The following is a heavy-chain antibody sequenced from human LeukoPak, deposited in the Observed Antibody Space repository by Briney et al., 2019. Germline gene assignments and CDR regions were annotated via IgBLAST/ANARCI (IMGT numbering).Heavy chain of an antibody. V-gene: IGHV4-4*07. CDR3: ARERNYDFWSGSQGPMDV. J-gene: IGHJ6*04. D-gene: IGHD3-3*01. CDR2: IYTSGST. CDR1: GGSISSYY. Sequence: SETLSLTCTVSGGSISSYYWSWIGQPAGKGLEWIGGIYTSGSTNYNPSLKSRVTISVDTSKNQFSLKLTSVTAADTAVYYCARERNYDFWSGSQGPMDVWGKGTTVTVSS.